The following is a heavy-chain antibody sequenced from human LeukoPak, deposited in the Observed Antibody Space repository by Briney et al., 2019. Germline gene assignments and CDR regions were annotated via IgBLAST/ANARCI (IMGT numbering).Heavy chain of an antibody. J-gene: IGHJ4*02. CDR3: TTAPSGYAYMNGWHLDY. V-gene: IGHV3-15*01. CDR1: GFTFNYAW. CDR2: IKSKTDGETT. Sequence: GGSLRLSCAASGFTFNYAWMSWVRQAPGKGLEWVGRIKSKTDGETTDYAAPVKGRFAISRDDSKNTLYLQMNSLKTEDTALYYCTTAPSGYAYMNGWHLDYWGQGALVTVSS. D-gene: IGHD5-18*01.